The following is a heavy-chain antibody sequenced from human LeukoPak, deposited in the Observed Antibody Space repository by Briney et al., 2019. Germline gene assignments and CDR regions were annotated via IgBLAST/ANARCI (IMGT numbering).Heavy chain of an antibody. J-gene: IGHJ4*02. V-gene: IGHV3-23*01. Sequence: GGSLRLSCAASGFTFSSYAMSWVRQAPGKGLEWVSAISGSGGSTYYADSVKGRFTISRDNSKNTLYLQMNSLRAEDTAVYYCAKVGSSIAVAENLGVFDYWGQGTLVTVSS. D-gene: IGHD6-19*01. CDR2: ISGSGGST. CDR3: AKVGSSIAVAENLGVFDY. CDR1: GFTFSSYA.